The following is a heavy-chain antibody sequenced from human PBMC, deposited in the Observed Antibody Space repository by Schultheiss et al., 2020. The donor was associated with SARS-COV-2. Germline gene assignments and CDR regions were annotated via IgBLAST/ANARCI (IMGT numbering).Heavy chain of an antibody. J-gene: IGHJ4*02. CDR2: IYYSGST. D-gene: IGHD4-17*01. CDR3: AREDYGDYEPYYFDY. CDR1: GGSISSYY. Sequence: SETLSLTCTVSGGSISSYYWSWIRQPPGKGLEWIGCIYYSGSTYYNPSLKSRVTISVDTSKNQFSLKLSSVTAADTAVYYCAREDYGDYEPYYFDYWGQGTLVTVSS. V-gene: IGHV4-59*04.